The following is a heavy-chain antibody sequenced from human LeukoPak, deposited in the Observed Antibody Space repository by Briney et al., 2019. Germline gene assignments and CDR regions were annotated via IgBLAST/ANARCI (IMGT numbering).Heavy chain of an antibody. CDR1: GYSFTSYW. Sequence: GESLKIPCKGSGYSFTSYWIAWVRQMPGKGLEWMGIIYPGDSDTRYSPSFQGQVTISADKSISTAYLQWSSLKASDTAMYYCARRSGSFQGDYNFDYWGQGTLVTVSS. V-gene: IGHV5-51*01. D-gene: IGHD1-26*01. CDR2: IYPGDSDT. J-gene: IGHJ4*02. CDR3: ARRSGSFQGDYNFDY.